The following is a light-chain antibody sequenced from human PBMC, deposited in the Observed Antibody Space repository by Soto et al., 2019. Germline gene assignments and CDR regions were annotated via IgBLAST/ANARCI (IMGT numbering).Light chain of an antibody. Sequence: QSALTQPASVSGSPGQSITISCTGTRSDVGGYNYVSWYQHHPGKAPKLIIYEVSNRPSGVSNRFSGSKSGNTASLTISGLQPEDEADYYCSSYSSSSTLCVFGTGTKVTVL. CDR1: RSDVGGYNY. J-gene: IGLJ1*01. CDR3: SSYSSSSTLCV. V-gene: IGLV2-14*01. CDR2: EVS.